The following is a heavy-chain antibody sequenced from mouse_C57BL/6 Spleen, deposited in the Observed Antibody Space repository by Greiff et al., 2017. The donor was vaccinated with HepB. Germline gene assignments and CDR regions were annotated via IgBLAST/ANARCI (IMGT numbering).Heavy chain of an antibody. J-gene: IGHJ4*01. Sequence: EVQLQQSGPELVKPGASVKISCKASGYSFTDYNMNWVKQSNGKSLEWIGVINPNYGTTSYNQKFKGKATLTVDKSSSTAYMQLNSLTSEDSAVYYCARGEFYDYDGYAMDYWGQGTSVTVSS. D-gene: IGHD2-4*01. CDR1: GYSFTDYN. V-gene: IGHV1-39*01. CDR3: ARGEFYDYDGYAMDY. CDR2: INPNYGTT.